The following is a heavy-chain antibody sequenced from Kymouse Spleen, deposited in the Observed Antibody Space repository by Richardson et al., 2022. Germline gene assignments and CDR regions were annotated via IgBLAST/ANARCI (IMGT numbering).Heavy chain of an antibody. D-gene: IGHD3-3*01. V-gene: IGHV3-33*01. J-gene: IGHJ5*02. CDR1: GFTFSSYG. CDR2: IWYDGSNK. Sequence: QVQLVESGGGVVQPGRSLRLSCAASGFTFSSYGMHWVRQAPGKGLEWVAVIWYDGSNKYYADSVKGRFTISRDNSKNTLYLQMNSLRAEDTAVYYCARGRDYDFWSGHNWFDPWGQGTLVTVSS. CDR3: ARGRDYDFWSGHNWFDP.